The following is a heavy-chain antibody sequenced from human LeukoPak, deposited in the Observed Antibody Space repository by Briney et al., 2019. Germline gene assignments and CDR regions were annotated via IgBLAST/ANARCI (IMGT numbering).Heavy chain of an antibody. Sequence: PSETLSLTCAVYGGSFSGYYWNWIRQPPGKGLEWIGEINHSGSTNYNPSLKSRVTISVDTSKNQFSLKLSSVTAADTAVYYCARVYSGSLGYWGQGTLVTVSS. CDR3: ARVYSGSLGY. J-gene: IGHJ4*02. V-gene: IGHV4-34*01. D-gene: IGHD1-26*01. CDR2: INHSGST. CDR1: GGSFSGYY.